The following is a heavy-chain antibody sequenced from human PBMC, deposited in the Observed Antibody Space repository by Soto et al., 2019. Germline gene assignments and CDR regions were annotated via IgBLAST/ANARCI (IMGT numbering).Heavy chain of an antibody. Sequence: GGSLRLSCAASGFTVSSNYMSWVRQAPGKGLEWVSVIYSGGSTYYADSVKGRFTISRYSSKTTMYLQMNSLRAEDTPVYYWASVTGELSPQGYYYYYYMDVWGKGTTVTVSS. CDR1: GFTVSSNY. CDR2: IYSGGST. V-gene: IGHV3-66*01. J-gene: IGHJ6*03. D-gene: IGHD3-16*02. CDR3: ASVTGELSPQGYYYYYYMDV.